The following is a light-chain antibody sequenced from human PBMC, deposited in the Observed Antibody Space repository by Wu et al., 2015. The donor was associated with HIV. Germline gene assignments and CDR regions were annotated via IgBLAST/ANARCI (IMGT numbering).Light chain of an antibody. CDR3: QQYGSSPTT. J-gene: IGKJ1*01. Sequence: GERAYPLLSGASQSINSRNLAXTSRHLASLPDSSSMVHPAGPLAIPDRFSGSGSGTDFTLTISRLEPEDFVVYYCQQYGSSPTTFGQGTKVEIK. CDR2: VHP. V-gene: IGKV3-20*01. CDR1: QSINSRN.